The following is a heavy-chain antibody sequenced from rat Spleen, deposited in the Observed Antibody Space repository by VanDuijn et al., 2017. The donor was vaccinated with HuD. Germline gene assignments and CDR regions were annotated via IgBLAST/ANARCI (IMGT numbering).Heavy chain of an antibody. CDR3: ASPFRWFAY. Sequence: QVQLKESGPGLVQPSQTLSLTCTVSGFSLISYAVNWVRQPPGKGLEWMGGIWGDGSTNYSSVLKSRLSINRDTSKSQVFLKMNSLQTEDTAMYFCASPFRWFAYWGQGTLVTVSS. CDR1: GFSLISYA. V-gene: IGHV2-13*01. J-gene: IGHJ3*01. CDR2: IWGDGST.